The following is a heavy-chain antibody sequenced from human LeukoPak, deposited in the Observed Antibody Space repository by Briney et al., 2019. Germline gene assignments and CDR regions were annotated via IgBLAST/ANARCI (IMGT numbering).Heavy chain of an antibody. D-gene: IGHD6-13*01. CDR2: IYYSGST. Sequence: SETLSLTCTVSGGSISSSTYYWGWIRQPPGKGLEGIGSIYYSGSTYYNPSLKSRVTISVDTSKNQFSLKLSSVTAADTAVYYCARRDGSSWPKINFDYWGQGILVTVSS. J-gene: IGHJ4*02. CDR3: ARRDGSSWPKINFDY. V-gene: IGHV4-39*01. CDR1: GGSISSSTYY.